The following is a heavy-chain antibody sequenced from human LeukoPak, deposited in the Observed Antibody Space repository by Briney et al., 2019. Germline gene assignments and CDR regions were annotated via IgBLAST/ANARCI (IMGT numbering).Heavy chain of an antibody. CDR3: ARVGKGGAVGAADAFDI. D-gene: IGHD1-26*01. Sequence: ASVKVSCKASGYTLSSYGISWVRQALGQGLEWMGGISAYNGNPKYAQTVQGRVTMTTDTSTSTAYMELRSLRSDDTAMYYCARVGKGGAVGAADAFDIWGQGTMVTVSS. CDR2: ISAYNGNP. J-gene: IGHJ3*02. V-gene: IGHV1-18*01. CDR1: GYTLSSYG.